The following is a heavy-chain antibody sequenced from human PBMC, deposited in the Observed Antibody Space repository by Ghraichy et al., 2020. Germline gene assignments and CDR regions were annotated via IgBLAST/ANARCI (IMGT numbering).Heavy chain of an antibody. Sequence: ESLNISCAASGFTVSSNYMSWVRQAPGKGLEWVSVIYSGGSTYYADSVKGRFTISRHNSKNTLYLQMNSLRAEDTAVYYCATGGSYGAFDIWGQGTMVTVSS. J-gene: IGHJ3*02. CDR3: ATGGSYGAFDI. CDR2: IYSGGST. D-gene: IGHD1-26*01. CDR1: GFTVSSNY. V-gene: IGHV3-53*04.